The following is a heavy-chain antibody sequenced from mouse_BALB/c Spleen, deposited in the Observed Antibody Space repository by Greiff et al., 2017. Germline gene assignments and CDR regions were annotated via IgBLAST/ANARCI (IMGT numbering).Heavy chain of an antibody. Sequence: QVQLQQSGAELVKPGASVKMSCKASGYTFTSYNMHWVKQTPGQGLEWIGAIYPGNGDTSYNQKFKGKATLTADKSSSTAYMQLSSLTSEDSAVYYCARHDGYYWAFAYWGQGTLVTVSA. J-gene: IGHJ3*01. CDR1: GYTFTSYN. CDR2: IYPGNGDT. D-gene: IGHD2-3*01. CDR3: ARHDGYYWAFAY. V-gene: IGHV1-12*01.